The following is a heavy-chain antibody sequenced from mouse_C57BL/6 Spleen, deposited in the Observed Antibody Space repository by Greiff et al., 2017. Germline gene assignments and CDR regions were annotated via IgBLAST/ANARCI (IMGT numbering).Heavy chain of an antibody. J-gene: IGHJ2*01. CDR3: TTPPTVVSDY. Sequence: VKVVESGAELVRPGASVTLSCKASGYTFTDYEMHWVKQTPVHGLEWIGAIDPETGGTAYNQKFKGKAILTADKSSSTAYMELRSLTSEDSAVYYCTTPPTVVSDYWGQGTTLTVSS. V-gene: IGHV1-15*01. CDR2: IDPETGGT. D-gene: IGHD1-1*01. CDR1: GYTFTDYE.